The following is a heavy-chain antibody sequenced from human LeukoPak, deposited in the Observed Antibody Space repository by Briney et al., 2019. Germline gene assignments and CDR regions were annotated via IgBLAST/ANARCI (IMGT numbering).Heavy chain of an antibody. CDR2: IYPGHSDT. Sequence: GESLKISCKGSGYSFTSYCIGWVRQMPGKGLEWMGIIYPGHSDTRYSPSVQGQVTISADKSIRTAYLQWGSLKASDTAMYYCARQSPQYSGSYWSFDYWGQGTLVTVSS. J-gene: IGHJ4*02. CDR3: ARQSPQYSGSYWSFDY. V-gene: IGHV5-51*01. CDR1: GYSFTSYC. D-gene: IGHD1-26*01.